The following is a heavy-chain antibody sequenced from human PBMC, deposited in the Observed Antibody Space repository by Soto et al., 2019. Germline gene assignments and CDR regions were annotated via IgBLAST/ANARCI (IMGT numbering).Heavy chain of an antibody. CDR3: ARLTGALYGMDV. J-gene: IGHJ6*02. CDR1: GGSISSSSHY. V-gene: IGHV4-39*01. CDR2: IYYSGST. Sequence: PSETLSLTCTVSGGSISSSSHYWGWIRQPPGEGLEWFGNIYYSGSTYYNPSLQSRVTISVDTSKNQFSLKLSSVTAADTGLYYCARLTGALYGMDVWGQGTTVTVSS. D-gene: IGHD7-27*01.